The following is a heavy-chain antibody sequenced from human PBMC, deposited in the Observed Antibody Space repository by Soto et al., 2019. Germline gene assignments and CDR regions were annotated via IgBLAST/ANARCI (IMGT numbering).Heavy chain of an antibody. Sequence: EVQLVESGGGLVKPGGSLRLSCAASGFTISTYSMNWVRQAPGKGLEWVSFISSSSSYMNYADSVKGRFTISRDNAKNSLYLHMNSLRAEDTAVYYCARDHYGSGNYYFDYWGQGTLVTVSS. V-gene: IGHV3-21*01. D-gene: IGHD3-10*01. J-gene: IGHJ4*02. CDR3: ARDHYGSGNYYFDY. CDR2: ISSSSSYM. CDR1: GFTISTYS.